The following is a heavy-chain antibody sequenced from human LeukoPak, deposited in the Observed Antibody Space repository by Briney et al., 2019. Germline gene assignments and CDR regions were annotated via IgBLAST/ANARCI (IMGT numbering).Heavy chain of an antibody. V-gene: IGHV4-59*01. Sequence: SGTLSLTCTVSGASISISYWSWVRQPPGKRLEWIGLIYYNGNTNSNPSLKSRVTISVDTSKNQFSLKLTSVTAADTAVYYCVRGNYDNRGYSNAFDIWGQGAMVTVSS. CDR2: IYYNGNT. J-gene: IGHJ3*02. CDR1: GASISISY. CDR3: VRGNYDNRGYSNAFDI. D-gene: IGHD3-22*01.